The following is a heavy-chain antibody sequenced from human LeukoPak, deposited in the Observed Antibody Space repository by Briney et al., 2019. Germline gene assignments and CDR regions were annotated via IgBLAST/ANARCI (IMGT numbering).Heavy chain of an antibody. V-gene: IGHV3-23*01. CDR3: ARDIDRYYADY. CDR1: GFTFSSYA. Sequence: GGSLRLSCAASGFTFSSYAMSWVRQAPGKGLEWVSAISGSGGSTYYADSVKGRFTISRDNPKNTLYLQMNSLRAEDTAVYYCARDIDRYYADYWGLGTLVTVSS. D-gene: IGHD3-3*01. J-gene: IGHJ4*02. CDR2: ISGSGGST.